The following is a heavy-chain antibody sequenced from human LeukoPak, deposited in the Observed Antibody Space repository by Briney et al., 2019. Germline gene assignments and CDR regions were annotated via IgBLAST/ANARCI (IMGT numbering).Heavy chain of an antibody. D-gene: IGHD3-9*01. Sequence: ASVKVSCKASGYTFTSYGISWVRQAPGQGLEWMGWIIAYNGNTNYAQKLQGRVTMTTDTSTSTAYMELRSLRSDDTAVYYCARGGEYFDWLLPPYFDYWGQGTLVTVSS. J-gene: IGHJ4*02. CDR2: IIAYNGNT. CDR1: GYTFTSYG. V-gene: IGHV1-18*01. CDR3: ARGGEYFDWLLPPYFDY.